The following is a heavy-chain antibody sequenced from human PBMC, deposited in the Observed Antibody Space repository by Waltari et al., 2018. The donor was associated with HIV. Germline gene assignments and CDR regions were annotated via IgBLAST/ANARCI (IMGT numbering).Heavy chain of an antibody. J-gene: IGHJ2*01. V-gene: IGHV3-53*01. CDR1: GFTVSSNY. CDR2: IYSGGST. CDR3: ARDPLGGSGDFDL. D-gene: IGHD3-10*01. Sequence: EVQLVESGGGLIQPGGSLRLSCAASGFTVSSNYMSWVRQAPGKGLEWVSVIYSGGSTYSAASVKGRFTISRDNSTNTRNVQMNSLRAEDTAVYYCARDPLGGSGDFDLWGRGTLVTVSS.